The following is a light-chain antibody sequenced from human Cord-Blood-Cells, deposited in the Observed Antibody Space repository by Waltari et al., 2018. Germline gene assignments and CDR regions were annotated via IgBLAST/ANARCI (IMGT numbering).Light chain of an antibody. V-gene: IGLV2-14*01. Sequence: QSALTQPASVSGSPGQSITISCTGTSSAVGGYNYVSWYQQHPGKAPKLMLFDVSNRPSGVSKPFSGSKSGNTASRTISGLQAEDEADYYGSSYTSSSTLVFGTGTKVTVL. CDR3: SSYTSSSTLV. J-gene: IGLJ1*01. CDR1: SSAVGGYNY. CDR2: DVS.